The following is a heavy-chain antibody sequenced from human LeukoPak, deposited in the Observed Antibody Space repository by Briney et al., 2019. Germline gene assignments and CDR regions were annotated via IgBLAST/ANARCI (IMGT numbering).Heavy chain of an antibody. V-gene: IGHV4-31*03. Sequence: PSETLSLTCTVSGGSISSGGYYWSWIRQHPGKGLEWIGYVYYSGSTYYNPSLKSRVTISVDTSKNQFPLKLSSVTAADTAVYYCARGQGTYYFDYWGQGTLVTVSS. CDR1: GGSISSGGYY. CDR3: ARGQGTYYFDY. D-gene: IGHD3-10*01. J-gene: IGHJ4*02. CDR2: VYYSGST.